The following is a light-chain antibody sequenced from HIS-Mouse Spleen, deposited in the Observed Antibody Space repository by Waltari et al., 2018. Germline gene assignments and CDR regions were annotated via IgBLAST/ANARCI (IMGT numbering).Light chain of an antibody. J-gene: IGLJ3*02. Sequence: QSALTQPASVSGSPGQSITISCTGTSSDVGGYNYVPWYQQHPGKAPKLLIYDVSNRPSGVSNRFSGSKSGNTASLTISGLQAEDEADYYCSSYTSSSTRVFGGGIKLTVL. V-gene: IGLV2-14*03. CDR3: SSYTSSSTRV. CDR2: DVS. CDR1: SSDVGGYNY.